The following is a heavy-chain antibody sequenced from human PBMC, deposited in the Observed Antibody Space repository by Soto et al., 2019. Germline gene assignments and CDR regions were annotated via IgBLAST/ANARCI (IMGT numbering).Heavy chain of an antibody. D-gene: IGHD3-16*01. CDR2: FDPEDGET. J-gene: IGHJ6*02. CDR3: ATRPLGGAVGYGMDV. Sequence: ASVKVSCKVSGYTLTELSMHWVRQAPGKGLEWMGGFDPEDGETIYAQKFQGRVTMTEGTSTDTAYMELSSLRSEDTAVYYCATRPLGGAVGYGMDVWGQGTTVTVSS. CDR1: GYTLTELS. V-gene: IGHV1-24*01.